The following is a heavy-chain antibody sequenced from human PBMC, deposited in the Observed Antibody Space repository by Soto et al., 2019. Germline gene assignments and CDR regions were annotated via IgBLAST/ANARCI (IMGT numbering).Heavy chain of an antibody. CDR1: GFTVSSNS. J-gene: IGHJ4*02. Sequence: VGSLRLSCTASGFTVSSNSMNWVRQAPGKGLEWVSVLYSDDNTYYADSVKGRFTIFRDISKNTVYLHMNRLRVEDTAVYFCARDRGDRSGYLFYFWGQGNLVTVSS. CDR2: LYSDDNT. CDR3: ARDRGDRSGYLFYF. V-gene: IGHV3-66*01. D-gene: IGHD3-22*01.